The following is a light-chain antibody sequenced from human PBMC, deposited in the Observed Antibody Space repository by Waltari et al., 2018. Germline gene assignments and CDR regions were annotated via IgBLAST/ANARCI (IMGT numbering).Light chain of an antibody. CDR1: SSNNRGGHD. V-gene: IGLV1-40*01. CDR2: GSY. Sequence: QSVLTPPPSVSGAPGQRVTNPCPGRSSNNRGGHDLHWYQQLPRTAPKLLIYGSYNRPSGVPDRFSASKSGTSASLAITGLQAEDEADYYCQSFDRSLNGVIFGGGTKLTVL. CDR3: QSFDRSLNGVI. J-gene: IGLJ2*01.